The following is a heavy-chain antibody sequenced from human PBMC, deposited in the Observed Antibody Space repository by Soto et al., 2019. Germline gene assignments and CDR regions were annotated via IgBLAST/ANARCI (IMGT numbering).Heavy chain of an antibody. Sequence: QVQLQESGPGLVKPSGTLSLTCTISGGSISTDYWWSWVRQPPGKGLEWIGETHHSRGTNYSPSPQXXVTISVDESTNRFALRLSSVTAADTAIYSCARHCPADCLSSWGQGTLVTVSS. CDR3: ARHCPADCLSS. J-gene: IGHJ5*02. D-gene: IGHD6-13*01. CDR2: THHSRGT. V-gene: IGHV4-4*02. CDR1: GGSISTDYW.